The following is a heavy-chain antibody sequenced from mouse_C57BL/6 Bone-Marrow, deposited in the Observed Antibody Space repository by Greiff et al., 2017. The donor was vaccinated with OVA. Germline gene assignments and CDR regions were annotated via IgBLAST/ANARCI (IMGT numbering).Heavy chain of an antibody. CDR1: GYTFTSYW. Sequence: QVQLQPPGAELVTPGASVKLSCKASGYTFTSYWLHWVKQRTGRGLEWIGRIDPNSGGTKYNEKFKSKATLTVDKPSSTAYMQLSSLTSEDSAVYYCARVTNWDPYYYAMDYWGQGTSVTVSS. V-gene: IGHV1-72*01. CDR3: ARVTNWDPYYYAMDY. J-gene: IGHJ4*01. CDR2: IDPNSGGT. D-gene: IGHD4-1*01.